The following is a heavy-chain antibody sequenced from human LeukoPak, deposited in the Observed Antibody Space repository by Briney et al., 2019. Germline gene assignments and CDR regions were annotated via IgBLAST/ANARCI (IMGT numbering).Heavy chain of an antibody. Sequence: ASVKVSCKASGYTFTGYHIHWVRQAPGQGLEWMGWIYPNSGGTIYAQKSQGRVTMTRDTSISTAYMELTRLRSDDTAMYYCARGIDYGANWLDPWGQGTLVTVSS. D-gene: IGHD4-17*01. J-gene: IGHJ5*02. V-gene: IGHV1-2*02. CDR3: ARGIDYGANWLDP. CDR1: GYTFTGYH. CDR2: IYPNSGGT.